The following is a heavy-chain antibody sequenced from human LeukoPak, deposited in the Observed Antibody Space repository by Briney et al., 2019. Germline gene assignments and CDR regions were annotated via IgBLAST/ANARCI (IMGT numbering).Heavy chain of an antibody. J-gene: IGHJ4*02. V-gene: IGHV4-34*01. Sequence: SSETLSLTCAVNGGSFSAYYWTWIRQSPGKGLEWIGEINPSGSANYRPSLKSRVTTSLDTSNNQFSLRLRSVTAADTALYYCARGTNGPRLNYWGRGTLVTVSS. D-gene: IGHD5-12*01. CDR2: INPSGSA. CDR1: GGSFSAYY. CDR3: ARGTNGPRLNY.